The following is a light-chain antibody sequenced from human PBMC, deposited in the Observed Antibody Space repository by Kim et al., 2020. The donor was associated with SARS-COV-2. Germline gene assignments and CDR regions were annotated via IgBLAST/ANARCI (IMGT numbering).Light chain of an antibody. J-gene: IGLJ2*01. Sequence: ASVKLTCTPSSGHSTYAIAWHQQQPEKGPRYLMKLNSDGSHSKGDGIPDRFSGSSSGAERYLTISSLQSEDEADYYCQTWGTGIVVFGGGTKLTVL. V-gene: IGLV4-69*01. CDR3: QTWGTGIVV. CDR1: SGHSTYA. CDR2: LNSDGSH.